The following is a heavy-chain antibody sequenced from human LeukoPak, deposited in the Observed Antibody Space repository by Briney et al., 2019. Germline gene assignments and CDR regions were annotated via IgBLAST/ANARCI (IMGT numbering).Heavy chain of an antibody. J-gene: IGHJ4*02. CDR1: GFTFSNHG. V-gene: IGHV3-30*03. Sequence: GGSLRLSCAPSGFTFSNHGMHWVRQAPGKGLEWVAIISSDGSRKYYAHSVEGRFTISRDNSKNTLYLQMDSLRAEDTAVYYCARDRAWNYFDSWGQGTLVTVSS. CDR3: ARDRAWNYFDS. CDR2: ISSDGSRK. D-gene: IGHD3-3*01.